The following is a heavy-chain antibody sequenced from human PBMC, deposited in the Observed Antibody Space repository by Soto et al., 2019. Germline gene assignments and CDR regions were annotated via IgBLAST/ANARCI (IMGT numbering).Heavy chain of an antibody. CDR1: EVKIGMYS. D-gene: IGHD6-19*01. Sequence: WGLLILSWGVAEVKIGMYSVSWIRKTPGKGLEWVANINQGGGSKNYVDSVKGRFTISRDNAKNTLYLQMSSLRAEDSAVYYCAKDWVWLGPFDYWGQGTLVTVSS. CDR3: AKDWVWLGPFDY. J-gene: IGHJ4*02. V-gene: IGHV3-7*03. CDR2: INQGGGSK.